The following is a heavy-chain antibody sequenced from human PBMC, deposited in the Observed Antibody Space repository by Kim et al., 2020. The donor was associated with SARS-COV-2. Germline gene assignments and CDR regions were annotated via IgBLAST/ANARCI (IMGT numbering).Heavy chain of an antibody. Sequence: SGSTNYNPSLKSRVTISVDTSKNQFSLNLSSVTAADTAVYYCARGWFPDYWGQGTLVTVSS. CDR2: SGST. CDR3: ARGWFPDY. D-gene: IGHD3-10*01. J-gene: IGHJ4*02. V-gene: IGHV4-34*01.